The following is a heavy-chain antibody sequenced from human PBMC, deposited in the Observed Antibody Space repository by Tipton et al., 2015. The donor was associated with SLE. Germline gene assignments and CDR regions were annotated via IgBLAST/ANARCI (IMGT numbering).Heavy chain of an antibody. CDR3: ARRASSSWDFDP. J-gene: IGHJ5*02. CDR1: GFTFSTYG. V-gene: IGHV3-30*02. Sequence: SLRLSCAASGFTFSTYGMHWVRQAPGKGLEWVAFIRYDGSNKYYADSVKGRFTISRDNSKNTLYLQMNSLRAEDTAVYYCARRASSSWDFDPWGQGTLVTVSS. D-gene: IGHD6-13*01. CDR2: IRYDGSNK.